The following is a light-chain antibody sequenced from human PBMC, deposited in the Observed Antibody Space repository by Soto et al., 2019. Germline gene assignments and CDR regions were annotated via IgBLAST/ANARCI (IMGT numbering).Light chain of an antibody. CDR1: RSDIGASNS. CDR3: ISYKTDDTFV. V-gene: IGLV2-14*01. J-gene: IGLJ1*01. Sequence: QAALTQPASGSGSPGQSITISCAGTRSDIGASNSVSWYQHLPGRSPTLIIYEATNRPSGVSERFSGSKAGDTASLTISALHADDESEYFCISYKTDDTFVFGGGTTLTVL. CDR2: EAT.